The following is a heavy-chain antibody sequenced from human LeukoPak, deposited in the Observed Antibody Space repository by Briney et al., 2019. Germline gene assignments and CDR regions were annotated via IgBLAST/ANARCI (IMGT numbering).Heavy chain of an antibody. D-gene: IGHD3-3*01. CDR3: AKDRASITIFGVVITDLDYFDY. Sequence: PGGSLRLSCAASGFTFSRYSMNWVRQAPGKGLEWVSSIIISSSYIYYADSVKGRFTISRDNAKNSLYLQMNSLRAEDTAVYYCAKDRASITIFGVVITDLDYFDYWGQGTLVTVSS. CDR2: IIISSSYI. V-gene: IGHV3-21*04. CDR1: GFTFSRYS. J-gene: IGHJ4*02.